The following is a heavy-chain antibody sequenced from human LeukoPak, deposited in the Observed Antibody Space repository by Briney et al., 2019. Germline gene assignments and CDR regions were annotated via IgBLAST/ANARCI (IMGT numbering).Heavy chain of an antibody. Sequence: GGSLRLSCAAPGFTLSSYWMHWVRQAPGKGLVWVSRVNRDGSSTVYADSVKGRFTISRDNAKNTLYLQMNSLRAEDTAVYYCARVESGAVAGTGDVFDIWGQGTLVTVSS. CDR2: VNRDGSST. CDR1: GFTLSSYW. J-gene: IGHJ3*02. V-gene: IGHV3-74*01. CDR3: ARVESGAVAGTGDVFDI. D-gene: IGHD6-19*01.